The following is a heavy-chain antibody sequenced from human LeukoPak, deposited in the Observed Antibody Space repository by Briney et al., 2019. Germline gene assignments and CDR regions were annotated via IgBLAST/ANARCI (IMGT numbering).Heavy chain of an antibody. CDR2: INHSGST. CDR1: GGSFSGYY. D-gene: IGHD3-22*01. Sequence: SETLSLTCAVYGGSFSGYYWSWIRLPPGKGLEWIGEINHSGSTNYNPSLKSRVTISVDTSKNQFSLKLSSVTAADTAVYYCARGGTYSSGWYNWFDPWGQGTLVTVSS. CDR3: ARGGTYSSGWYNWFDP. J-gene: IGHJ5*02. V-gene: IGHV4-34*01.